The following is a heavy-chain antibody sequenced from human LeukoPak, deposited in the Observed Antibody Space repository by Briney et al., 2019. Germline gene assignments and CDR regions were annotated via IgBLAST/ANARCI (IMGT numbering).Heavy chain of an antibody. V-gene: IGHV4-30-2*01. D-gene: IGHD3-22*01. CDR2: IYHSGST. Sequence: SQTLSLTCAVSGGSISSGGYSWSWIRQPPGKGLEWIGYIYHSGSTYYNPSLKSRVTISVDRSKNQFSLKLSSVTAADTAVYYCARGGGYYDSSGFIDYWGQGTLVAVSS. CDR3: ARGGGYYDSSGFIDY. J-gene: IGHJ4*02. CDR1: GGSISSGGYS.